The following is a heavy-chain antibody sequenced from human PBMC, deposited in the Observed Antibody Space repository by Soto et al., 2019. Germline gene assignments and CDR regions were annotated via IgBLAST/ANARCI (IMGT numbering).Heavy chain of an antibody. CDR1: GFTFSSFA. Sequence: PGGSLRLSCAASGFTFSSFAMTWVRQAPAKGLEWVSTISGGGGSTYHADSVKGRFTISRDNSKNTLYLQMNSLRAEDTAVYYCAKDLYHSRDSWGQGTLVTVSS. J-gene: IGHJ4*02. CDR2: ISGGGGST. V-gene: IGHV3-23*01. CDR3: AKDLYHSRDS.